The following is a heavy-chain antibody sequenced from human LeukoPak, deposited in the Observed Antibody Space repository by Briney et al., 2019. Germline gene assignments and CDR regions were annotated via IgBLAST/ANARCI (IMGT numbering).Heavy chain of an antibody. CDR1: GFTFDDYA. D-gene: IGHD3-22*01. J-gene: IGHJ4*02. CDR2: ISWNSDNI. CDR3: AKGPYSSGYSIDS. Sequence: GGSLRLSCAASGFTFDDYAMHWVRQAPGKGLEWVSGISWNSDNIDYADSVKGRFTISRDNDKNSLYLQMNSLKTDDTAFYYCAKGPYSSGYSIDSWGQGTLVTVSS. V-gene: IGHV3-9*01.